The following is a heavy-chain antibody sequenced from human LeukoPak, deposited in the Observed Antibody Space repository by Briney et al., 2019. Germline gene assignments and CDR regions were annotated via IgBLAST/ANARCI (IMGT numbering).Heavy chain of an antibody. D-gene: IGHD6-13*01. CDR2: IYTSGST. CDR3: ARHDYSGSWYRWFDP. Sequence: SETLSLTCTVSGGSISSYYWSWIRQPAGKGLEWIGRIYTSGSTNYNPSLKSRVTMSVDTSKNQFSLKLSSVTAADTAIYYCARHDYSGSWYRWFDPWGQGILVTVSS. J-gene: IGHJ5*02. CDR1: GGSISSYY. V-gene: IGHV4-4*07.